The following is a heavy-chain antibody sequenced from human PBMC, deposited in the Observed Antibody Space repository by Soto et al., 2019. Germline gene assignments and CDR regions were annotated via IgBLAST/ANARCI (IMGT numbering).Heavy chain of an antibody. J-gene: IGHJ4*02. Sequence: GASVKVSCKASGYTFTSYGINWVRQAPGRGLEWMGWINPGNGNTKYSQQFQGRVIIDRDTSASTAYMELSRLRSDDTAVYYCARDPTYCTNGVCYTRYYFDYWGQGTLVTVSS. CDR1: GYTFTSYG. CDR2: INPGNGNT. D-gene: IGHD2-8*01. V-gene: IGHV1-3*01. CDR3: ARDPTYCTNGVCYTRYYFDY.